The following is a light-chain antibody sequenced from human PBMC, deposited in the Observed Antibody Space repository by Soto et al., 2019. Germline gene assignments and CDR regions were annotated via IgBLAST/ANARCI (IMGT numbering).Light chain of an antibody. CDR1: QGISSY. J-gene: IGKJ1*01. CDR2: AAS. CDR3: QQYAGSPPWT. Sequence: AIRMTQSPSSLSAPIGDRVTITCRASQGISSYLAWYQQKPGKAPDLLIYAASTLQSGVPSRFSGSGSGTDFTLTISRLEPEDFAVYYCQQYAGSPPWTFGQGTKVDIK. V-gene: IGKV1-8*01.